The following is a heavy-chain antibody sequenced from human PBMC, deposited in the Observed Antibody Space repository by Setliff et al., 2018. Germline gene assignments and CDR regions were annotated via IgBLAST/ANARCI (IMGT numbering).Heavy chain of an antibody. CDR2: INSGGTKI. J-gene: IGHJ5*01. D-gene: IGHD3-16*01. CDR3: ARDLGNWFDP. Sequence: TGGSLRLSCAASGFIFRSYEMNWVRQTPGKGLEWVSYINSGGTKIYYADSVEGRFTISRDNGKNTVYLQMNNLRADDTAIYYCARDLGNWFDPWGQGTLVTVSS. CDR1: GFIFRSYE. V-gene: IGHV3-48*03.